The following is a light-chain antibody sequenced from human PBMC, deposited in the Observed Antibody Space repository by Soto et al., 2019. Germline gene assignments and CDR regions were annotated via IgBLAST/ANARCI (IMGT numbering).Light chain of an antibody. CDR1: QSISSW. Sequence: MQITQSPSTLAASVGERVTITCRASQSISSWLAWYQQKPGKAPKFLIYDASNLESGVPSRFSGSGSGTEFTLTISNLQPDDVATYYCQQYDNYPLTFGGGTKVDIK. CDR3: QQYDNYPLT. J-gene: IGKJ4*01. CDR2: DAS. V-gene: IGKV1-5*01.